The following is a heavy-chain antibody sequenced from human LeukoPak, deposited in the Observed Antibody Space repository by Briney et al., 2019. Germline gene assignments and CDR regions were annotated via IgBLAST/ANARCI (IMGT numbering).Heavy chain of an antibody. Sequence: GGSLRLSCAASGFTFSSYGMHWVRQAPGKGLEWVAVISYDGSNKYYADSVKGRFTISRDNSKNTLYLQMNSLRAEDTAVYYCARAPDSSGYYFDYWGQGTLVTVSS. CDR3: ARAPDSSGYYFDY. V-gene: IGHV3-30*19. CDR2: ISYDGSNK. D-gene: IGHD3-22*01. CDR1: GFTFSSYG. J-gene: IGHJ4*02.